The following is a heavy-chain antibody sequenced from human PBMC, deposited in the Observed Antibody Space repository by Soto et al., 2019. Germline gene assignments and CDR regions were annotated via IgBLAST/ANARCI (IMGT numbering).Heavy chain of an antibody. CDR1: GYTFTSYG. Sequence: QVQLVQSGAEVKKPGASVKVSCEASGYTFTSYGISWVRQAPGQGLEWMGWISAYNGNTNYAQKLQGRVTMTTDTSTSTAYMELRSLRSDDTAVYYCARDRFDWLLPNWFDPWGQGTLVTVSS. V-gene: IGHV1-18*01. CDR3: ARDRFDWLLPNWFDP. CDR2: ISAYNGNT. D-gene: IGHD3-9*01. J-gene: IGHJ5*02.